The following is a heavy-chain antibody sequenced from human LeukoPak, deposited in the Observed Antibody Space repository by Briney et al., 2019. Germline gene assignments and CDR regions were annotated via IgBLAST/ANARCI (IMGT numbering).Heavy chain of an antibody. J-gene: IGHJ4*02. D-gene: IGHD3-3*01. CDR1: GFTFSNYG. V-gene: IGHV3-30*02. CDR2: IRYDGSNE. Sequence: GGSLRLSCAASGFTFSNYGMHWVRQAPGKGLEWVAFIRYDGSNEYYADSVKGRFSISRDNSKNTLYLQMNSLRAEDTAVYYCAKDLDSYFDYWGQGTLVTVSS. CDR3: AKDLDSYFDY.